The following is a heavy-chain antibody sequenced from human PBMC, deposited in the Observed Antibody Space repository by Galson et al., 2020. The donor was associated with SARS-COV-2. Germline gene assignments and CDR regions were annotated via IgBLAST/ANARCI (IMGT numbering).Heavy chain of an antibody. CDR1: GGSISSSGYY. J-gene: IGHJ5*02. CDR3: ARRKEGGFDP. V-gene: IGHV4-39*01. Sequence: SETLSLTCTVSGGSISSSGYYWDWLRQPPRKGLEWIGTMYYSGSTNYNASLKSRVTISADTSKNQFSLRLSSVTAADTAMYYCARRKEGGFDPWGQGTLVTVSS. CDR2: MYYSGST. D-gene: IGHD3-16*01.